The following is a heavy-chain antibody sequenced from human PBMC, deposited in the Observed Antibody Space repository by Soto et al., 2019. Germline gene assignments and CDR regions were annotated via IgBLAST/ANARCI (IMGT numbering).Heavy chain of an antibody. D-gene: IGHD3-22*01. Sequence: GGSLRLSCASSGFTFSSYGMHWVRQAPGKGLEWVAVISYDGSNKYYADSVKGRFTISRDNSKNTLYLQMNSLRAEDTAVYYCAKDVGNYYDSSPYDYWGQGTLVTVSS. CDR2: ISYDGSNK. CDR3: AKDVGNYYDSSPYDY. V-gene: IGHV3-30*18. CDR1: GFTFSSYG. J-gene: IGHJ4*02.